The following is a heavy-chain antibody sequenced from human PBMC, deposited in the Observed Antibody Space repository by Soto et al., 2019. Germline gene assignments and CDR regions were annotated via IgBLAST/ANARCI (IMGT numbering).Heavy chain of an antibody. CDR3: ARIRSHDLLYKSYYEPFDP. V-gene: IGHV2-26*01. D-gene: IGHD3-3*01. CDR1: GFSLSNARMG. Sequence: SGPTLVNPTETLTLTCTVSGFSLSNARMGVSWIRQPPGKALEWLAHIFSNDEKSYSTSLKSRLTISKDTSKSQVVLTMTNMDPVDTATYYCARIRSHDLLYKSYYEPFDPWGQGTLVTVSS. J-gene: IGHJ5*02. CDR2: IFSNDEK.